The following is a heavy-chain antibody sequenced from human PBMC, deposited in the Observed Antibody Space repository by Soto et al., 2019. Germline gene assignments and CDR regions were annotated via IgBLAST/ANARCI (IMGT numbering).Heavy chain of an antibody. D-gene: IGHD2-15*01. CDR3: ARTHLPGYCSGGSCRGYYYYMDV. CDR2: IDWDDDK. J-gene: IGHJ6*03. CDR1: GFSPSKKEMC. V-gene: IGHV2-70*11. Sequence: EFGAKLVSPTQSLAQNCTFSGFSPSKKEMCVSWIRQPPGKALEWLARIDWDDDKYYSTSLKTRLTISKDTSKNQVVLTMTNMDPVDTATYYCARTHLPGYCSGGSCRGYYYYMDVWGKGTTVTVSS.